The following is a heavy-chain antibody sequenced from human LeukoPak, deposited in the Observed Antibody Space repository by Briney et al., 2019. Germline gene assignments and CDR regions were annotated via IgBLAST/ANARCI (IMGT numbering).Heavy chain of an antibody. J-gene: IGHJ4*02. V-gene: IGHV1-18*01. D-gene: IGHD3-22*01. CDR3: ARGSDYYDSSHSDY. CDR1: GYTFTSYG. CDR2: ISAYNGNT. Sequence: ASVKVSCKASGYTFTSYGISWVRQAPGQGLEWMGWISAYNGNTNYAQKFQGRVTMTEDTSTDTAYMELSSLRSEDAAVYYCARGSDYYDSSHSDYWGQGTLVTVSS.